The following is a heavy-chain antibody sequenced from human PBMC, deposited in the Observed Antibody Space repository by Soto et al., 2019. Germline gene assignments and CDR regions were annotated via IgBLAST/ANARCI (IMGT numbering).Heavy chain of an antibody. CDR1: GFSFASYA. J-gene: IGHJ4*02. D-gene: IGHD3-10*01. Sequence: EVQLLESGGGLVQPGGSLRLSCAASGFSFASYAMNWVRQAPGKGLEWVSGIRGSGGSTYYADSVKGRFTISKDNAKNTLYLQLSSQRVEDTAVYYCARGFGISWQYYLDYWGQGTLVTVSS. CDR3: ARGFGISWQYYLDY. V-gene: IGHV3-23*01. CDR2: IRGSGGST.